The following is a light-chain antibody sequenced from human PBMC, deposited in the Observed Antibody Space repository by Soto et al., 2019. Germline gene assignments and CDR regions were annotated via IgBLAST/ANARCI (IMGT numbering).Light chain of an antibody. J-gene: IGKJ1*01. V-gene: IGKV1-5*01. CDR1: QGISGW. CDR2: DAS. Sequence: DIQMTQSPSTLSASVGDIVTITCRASQGISGWLAWYQQKAGKAPRLLIFDASSLMSGVPSRFSGSGYGTEFTLTINRLQPDDSATYYCQQYDSFSVWTFGQGTKVDIK. CDR3: QQYDSFSVWT.